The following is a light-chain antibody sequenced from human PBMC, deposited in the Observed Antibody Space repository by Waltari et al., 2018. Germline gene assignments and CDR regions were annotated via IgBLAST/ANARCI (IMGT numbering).Light chain of an antibody. CDR1: QSVMRA. V-gene: IGKV3-20*01. J-gene: IGKJ1*01. Sequence: DIVLTQSPGTLSLSPGERATLSCRASQSVMRAIAWYQQKPGQAPRLLIYDASNRATGIPDRFSGSASGTDFSLTISRLEPEDFAVYYCQHYLRLPVAFGQGTKVEIK. CDR2: DAS. CDR3: QHYLRLPVA.